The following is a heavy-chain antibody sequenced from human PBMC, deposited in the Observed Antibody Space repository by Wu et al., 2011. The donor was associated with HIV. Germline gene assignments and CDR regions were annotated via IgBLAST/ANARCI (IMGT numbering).Heavy chain of an antibody. Sequence: QVQLVQSGAEVKKPGSSVKVSCKTSGGSFSRYSFSWVRQAPGQGLEWMGGLIPLFGATDYAQKFQGRITISADTSTTTVYMDLSSLRSEDTAVYFCARAPNPGRYFDLVGPRHPWSL. CDR2: LIPLFGAT. CDR3: ARAPNPGRYFDL. D-gene: IGHD2-8*01. V-gene: IGHV1-69*14. J-gene: IGHJ2*01. CDR1: GGSFSRYS.